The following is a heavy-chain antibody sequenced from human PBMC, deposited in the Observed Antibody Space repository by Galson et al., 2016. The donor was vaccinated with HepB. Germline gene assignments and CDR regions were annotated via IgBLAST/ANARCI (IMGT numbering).Heavy chain of an antibody. CDR3: ARDFLFAHDL. D-gene: IGHD3-3*01. Sequence: SLRLSCAGSGFLFRGYGMHWVRQAPGKGLEWVAADSMDGRRKFYSDSVRGRFTISRDNSNNMLFLQMDSLRPDDTAVYYCARDFLFAHDLWGPGTLVTVSS. CDR2: DSMDGRRK. V-gene: IGHV3-30*03. CDR1: GFLFRGYG. J-gene: IGHJ5*02.